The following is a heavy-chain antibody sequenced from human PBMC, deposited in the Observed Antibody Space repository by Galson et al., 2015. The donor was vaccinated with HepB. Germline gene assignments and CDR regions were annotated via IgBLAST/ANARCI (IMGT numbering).Heavy chain of an antibody. CDR3: ARVICYYYENSGYPHDAFDI. Sequence: SLRLSCAASGFTFSSYWMHWVRQAPGKGLVWVSRITSDGSNTSYADSVKGRFTISRDNAKNTLYLQMNRLRAEDTAVYYCARVICYYYENSGYPHDAFDIWGQGTMVTVSS. CDR1: GFTFSSYW. V-gene: IGHV3-74*01. D-gene: IGHD3-22*01. J-gene: IGHJ3*02. CDR2: ITSDGSNT.